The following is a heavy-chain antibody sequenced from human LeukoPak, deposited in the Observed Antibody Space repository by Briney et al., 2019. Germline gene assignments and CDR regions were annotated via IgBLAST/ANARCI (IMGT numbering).Heavy chain of an antibody. D-gene: IGHD3-22*01. CDR1: GFSFNDYY. V-gene: IGHV3-11*01. CDR2: ISSSGTTI. J-gene: IGHJ4*02. CDR3: AKSSPSGYYYFDY. Sequence: PGGSLRLSCAASGFSFNDYYMTWIRQAPGKGLECISYISSSGTTIYYADSVKGRFTISKDNAKNALYLQMNSLRAEDTAVYYCAKSSPSGYYYFDYWGQGTLVTVSS.